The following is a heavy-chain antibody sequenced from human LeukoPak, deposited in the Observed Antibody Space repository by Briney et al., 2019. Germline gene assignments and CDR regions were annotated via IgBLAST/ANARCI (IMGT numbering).Heavy chain of an antibody. V-gene: IGHV4-61*02. CDR2: ISSSGST. CDR3: VRPDDNSFDF. Sequence: PSETLSLTCTVSGDSISSGDYYWSWIRQPAGKGLEWIGRISSSGSTNYNPSLKSRVTISVDTSKNQFSLKLTSVTAADTAVYYCVRPDDNSFDFWGQGTMVTVSS. J-gene: IGHJ3*01. CDR1: GDSISSGDYY. D-gene: IGHD3-9*01.